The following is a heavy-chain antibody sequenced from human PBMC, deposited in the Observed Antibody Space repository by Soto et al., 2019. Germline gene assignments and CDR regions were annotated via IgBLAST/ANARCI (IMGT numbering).Heavy chain of an antibody. D-gene: IGHD1-26*01. V-gene: IGHV4-59*01. Sequence: SETLSLTCTISGGSITSYYWSWIRQPPGKGLEWIGYVFHSGIAGYNPSLKSRVTISVDASKNLFSLKLISVTAADTAVYYCVRDQNGSSYFHFWGQGTLGTVSS. J-gene: IGHJ4*02. CDR1: GGSITSYY. CDR3: VRDQNGSSYFHF. CDR2: VFHSGIA.